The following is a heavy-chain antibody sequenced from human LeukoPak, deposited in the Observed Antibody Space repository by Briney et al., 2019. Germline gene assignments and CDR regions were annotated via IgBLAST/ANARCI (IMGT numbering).Heavy chain of an antibody. CDR3: AREAKSYDGDGYYLDY. J-gene: IGHJ4*02. Sequence: PSETLSLTCTVSGASINNYYWGWIRQSAGKGLEWIGRIYTNGITNYSPSLGGRLSMSVDTSKSQFYLRLSSVTAADTGVFYCAREAKSYDGDGYYLDYWGPGILVTVAS. V-gene: IGHV4-4*07. D-gene: IGHD3-22*01. CDR1: GASINNYY. CDR2: IYTNGIT.